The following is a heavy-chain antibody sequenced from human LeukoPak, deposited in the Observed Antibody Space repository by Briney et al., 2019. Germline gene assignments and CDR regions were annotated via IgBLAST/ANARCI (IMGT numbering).Heavy chain of an antibody. J-gene: IGHJ4*02. CDR3: SSPQKDIVILPTATG. D-gene: IGHD2-15*01. CDR1: GFSFGDYA. V-gene: IGHV3-49*04. CDR2: IRSRPYGGTT. Sequence: GGSLRLSCTASGFSFGDYAMNWVRQAPGKGLEWVGFIRSRPYGGTTEYAASVKDRFIISRDDSKSIAYLQMNSLKTEDTAVYYCSSPQKDIVILPTATGGGQGALVTVSS.